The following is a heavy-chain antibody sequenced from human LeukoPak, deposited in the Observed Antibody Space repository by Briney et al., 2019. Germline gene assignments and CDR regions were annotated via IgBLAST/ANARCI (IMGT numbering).Heavy chain of an antibody. CDR2: IDPSDSYT. CDR3: ARLGYYDILTGPKEPNWFDP. Sequence: GESLKISCKGSGYSFTSYWISWVRQMPGKGLEWMGRIDPSDSYTNYSPSFQGHVTISADKSISTAYLQWSSLKASDTAMYYCARLGYYDILTGPKEPNWFDPWGRGTLVTVSS. D-gene: IGHD3-9*01. J-gene: IGHJ5*02. CDR1: GYSFTSYW. V-gene: IGHV5-10-1*01.